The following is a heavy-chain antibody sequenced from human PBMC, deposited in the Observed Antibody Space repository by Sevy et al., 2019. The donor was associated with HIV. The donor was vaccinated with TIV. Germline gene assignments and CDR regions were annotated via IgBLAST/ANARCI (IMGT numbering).Heavy chain of an antibody. CDR1: GFTFSDHY. J-gene: IGHJ4*02. D-gene: IGHD6-13*01. CDR3: ATHAGIAAAGRVFDY. V-gene: IGHV3-72*01. CDR2: IRNKADSYTT. Sequence: GGSLRLSCAASGFTFSDHYMEWVRQAPGKGLEWVGRIRNKADSYTTEYAASVKGRFTISRDDSKNSLDLLMNSLKTEDTAVYYCATHAGIAAAGRVFDYWGQGPLVTVSS.